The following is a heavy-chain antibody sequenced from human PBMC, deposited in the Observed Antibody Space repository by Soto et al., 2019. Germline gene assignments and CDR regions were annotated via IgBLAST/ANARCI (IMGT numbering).Heavy chain of an antibody. CDR2: INEDSIYI. J-gene: IGHJ6*03. D-gene: IGHD3-9*01. CDR3: VRDFGRYFRSSYMDV. V-gene: IGHV3-21*01. Sequence: EVRMVKSGGGLVKPGGSLRLSCAASGFTFSAFSMNWVRQAPGKGLEWLSSINEDSIYIYYGDSLGGLSTISRDNAKDSIYLQIDTLRAEDTAVYYCVRDFGRYFRSSYMDVWGDGATVIVS. CDR1: GFTFSAFS.